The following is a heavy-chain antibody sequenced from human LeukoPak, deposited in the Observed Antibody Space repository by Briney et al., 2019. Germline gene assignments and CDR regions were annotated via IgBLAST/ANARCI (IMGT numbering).Heavy chain of an antibody. J-gene: IGHJ5*02. D-gene: IGHD6-13*01. CDR2: ISGSGSST. CDR1: GFTFSHYA. CDR3: ARDGGGSSWYDGWFDP. Sequence: GGSLRLSCAASGFTFSHYAMTWAPQAPGKGLERGSAISGSGSSTYNADSVKGRFTILRDNSKNTLHLQMNSQRADDAAVYYCARDGGGSSWYDGWFDPWGQGTLVTVSS. V-gene: IGHV3-23*01.